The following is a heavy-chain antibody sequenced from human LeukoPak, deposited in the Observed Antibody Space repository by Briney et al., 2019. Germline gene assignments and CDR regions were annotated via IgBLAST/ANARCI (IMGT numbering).Heavy chain of an antibody. CDR2: INPSGST. CDR3: ARGRHDITMIVVVMTSVYYYLDV. CDR1: GGSFSGYH. J-gene: IGHJ6*03. Sequence: SETLSLNCAVYGGSFSGYHWTWIRQSPGKGLEWIGDINPSGSTYYNPSLKSRLTISVDTSKNQFSLKLRSVTAADTAVYYCARGRHDITMIVVVMTSVYYYLDVWGKGTTVTVS. D-gene: IGHD3-22*01. V-gene: IGHV4-34*01.